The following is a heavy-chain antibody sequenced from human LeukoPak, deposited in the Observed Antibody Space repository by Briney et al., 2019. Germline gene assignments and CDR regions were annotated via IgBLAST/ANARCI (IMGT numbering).Heavy chain of an antibody. CDR1: GYTFTSYD. V-gene: IGHV1-8*01. Sequence: APGKVSCKASGYTFTSYDINWVRQATGQGLEWMGWMNPNSGNTGYAQKFQGRVTMTRNTSISTAYMELSSLRSEDTAVYYCATAVTTWIGYYYYGMDVWGQGTTVTVSS. D-gene: IGHD4-17*01. CDR3: ATAVTTWIGYYYYGMDV. J-gene: IGHJ6*02. CDR2: MNPNSGNT.